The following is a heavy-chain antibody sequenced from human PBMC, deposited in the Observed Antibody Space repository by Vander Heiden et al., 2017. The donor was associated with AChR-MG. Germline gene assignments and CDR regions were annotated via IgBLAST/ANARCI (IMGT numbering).Heavy chain of an antibody. V-gene: IGHV1-69*06. CDR2: IIPIFGTA. Sequence: QVQLVQSGAEVKKPGSSVKVPCKASGGPFSSYAISWVRQAPGQGLEWMGGIIPIFGTANYAQKFQGRVTITADKSTSTAYMELSSLRSEDTAVYYCARVRIRFGEQQHWFDPWGQGTLVTVSS. D-gene: IGHD3-10*01. CDR3: ARVRIRFGEQQHWFDP. CDR1: GGPFSSYA. J-gene: IGHJ5*02.